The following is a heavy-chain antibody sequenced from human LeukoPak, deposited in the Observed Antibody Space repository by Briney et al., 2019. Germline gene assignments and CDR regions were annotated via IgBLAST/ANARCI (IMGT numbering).Heavy chain of an antibody. CDR1: GGSISSRSYY. CDR3: ARHNLRADYFDY. Sequence: SETLSLTCSVSGGSISSRSYYWGWIRQPPGKGLEWIGCISYSGRPYYNSSLKSRVTISVDTSKNHFSLKLTSVTAPDTAVYYCARHNLRADYFDYWGQGSLVTVSS. D-gene: IGHD3-16*01. CDR2: ISYSGRP. V-gene: IGHV4-39*01. J-gene: IGHJ4*02.